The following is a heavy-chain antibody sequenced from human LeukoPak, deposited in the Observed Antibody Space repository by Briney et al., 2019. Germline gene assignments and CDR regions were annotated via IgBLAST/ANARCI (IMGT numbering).Heavy chain of an antibody. CDR2: IYYSGST. Sequence: SSQTLSLTCTVSGGSISSGGYYWSWIRQHPGKGLEWIGYIYYSGSTYYNPSLKSRVTISVDTSKNQFSLKLSSVTAADTAVYYCARARSGGIAAAGTDFDYWGQGTLVTVSS. CDR3: ARARSGGIAAAGTDFDY. J-gene: IGHJ4*02. CDR1: GGSISSGGYY. V-gene: IGHV4-31*03. D-gene: IGHD6-13*01.